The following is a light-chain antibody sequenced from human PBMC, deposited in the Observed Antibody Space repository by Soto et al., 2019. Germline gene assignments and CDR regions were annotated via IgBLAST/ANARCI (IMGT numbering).Light chain of an antibody. Sequence: QSVLTQPPSASGTPGQRVTISCSGSRSDIGTNYVYWYQHLPGRAPRLLIYRNSQRPSGVPDRFSGSKSGTSASLAISGLRSEDEAEYYCAAWDDSPSGVVFGGGTQLTVL. CDR1: RSDIGTNY. J-gene: IGLJ2*01. V-gene: IGLV1-47*01. CDR2: RNS. CDR3: AAWDDSPSGVV.